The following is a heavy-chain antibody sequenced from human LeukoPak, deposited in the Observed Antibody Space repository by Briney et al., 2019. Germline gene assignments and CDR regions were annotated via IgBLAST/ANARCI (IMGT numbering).Heavy chain of an antibody. J-gene: IGHJ5*02. CDR3: ARDQGGATSDP. CDR2: ISPSGGST. D-gene: IGHD1-26*01. Sequence: ASVKVSCKAFGYTFTSNYMHWVRQAPGQGPEWMGVISPSGGSTTYAQKFQGRVTLTRDMSTSTDYLELSSLRSEDTAVYYCARDQGGATSDPWGQGTLVTVSS. V-gene: IGHV1-46*01. CDR1: GYTFTSNY.